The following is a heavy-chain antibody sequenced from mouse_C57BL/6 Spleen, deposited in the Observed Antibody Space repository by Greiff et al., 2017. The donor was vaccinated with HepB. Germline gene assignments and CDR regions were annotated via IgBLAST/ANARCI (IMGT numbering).Heavy chain of an antibody. V-gene: IGHV1-64*01. CDR3: ARDYYSNYNAMDY. D-gene: IGHD2-5*01. Sequence: QVQLQQPGAELVKPGASVKLSCKASGYTFTSYWMHWVKQRPGQGLEWIGMIHPNSGSTNYNEKFKSKATLNVDKSSSTAYMQLSSLTSEDSAVYYCARDYYSNYNAMDYWGQGTSVTVSS. CDR2: IHPNSGST. CDR1: GYTFTSYW. J-gene: IGHJ4*01.